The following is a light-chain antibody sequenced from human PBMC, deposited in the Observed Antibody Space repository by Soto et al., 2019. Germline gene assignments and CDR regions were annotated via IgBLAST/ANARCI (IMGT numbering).Light chain of an antibody. J-gene: IGKJ1*01. CDR1: QSVSSN. V-gene: IGKV3-15*01. CDR3: QHFNNWPRT. CDR2: GAS. Sequence: EIVMTQSPVTLSVSPGERVTLFCTASQSVSSNLAWYQQKPGQAPRLLIYGASTRATGIPARFRGSGSGTEFTLTISSLQSEDFAVYYCQHFNNWPRTFGQGTKVEI.